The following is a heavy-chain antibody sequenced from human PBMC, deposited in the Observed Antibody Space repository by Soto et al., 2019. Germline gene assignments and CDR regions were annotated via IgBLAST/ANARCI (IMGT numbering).Heavy chain of an antibody. CDR2: IYHSGST. CDR1: GGSISSGGYS. CDR3: ARGTSLGTFDY. D-gene: IGHD1-26*01. J-gene: IGHJ4*02. V-gene: IGHV4-30-2*01. Sequence: PSETLSLTCAVSGGSISSGGYSWSWIRQPPGKGLEWIGYIYHSGSTYYNKSLKSRVTISVDRSKNQYSLKLSSVTAADTAVYYCARGTSLGTFDYWGQGTLVTVSS.